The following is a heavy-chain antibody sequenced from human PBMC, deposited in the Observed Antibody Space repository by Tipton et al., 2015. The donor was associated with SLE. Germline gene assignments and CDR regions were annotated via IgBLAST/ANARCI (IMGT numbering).Heavy chain of an antibody. V-gene: IGHV4-31*03. CDR3: AREGQGGYFDY. CDR1: GGSISSGGYY. CDR2: IYYSGST. J-gene: IGHJ4*02. Sequence: TLSLTCIVSGGSISSGGYYWSWIRQHPGKGLEWIGYIYYSGSTNYNPSLKSRVTISVDTSKNQFSLKLSSVTAADTAVYYCAREGQGGYFDYWGQGTLVTVSS.